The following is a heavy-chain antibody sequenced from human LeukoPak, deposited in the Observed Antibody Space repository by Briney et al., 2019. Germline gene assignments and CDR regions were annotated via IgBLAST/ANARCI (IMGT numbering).Heavy chain of an antibody. CDR1: GGTFSSYA. V-gene: IGHV1-69*05. J-gene: IGHJ6*03. Sequence: SVKVSCKASGGTFSSYAISWVRQAPGQGLEWMGRIIPIFGTANYAQKFQGRVTITTDESTSTAYMELSSLRSEDTAVYYCARDRPDDSGYETNRHNYYYYYMDVWGKGTTVTVSS. CDR2: IIPIFGTA. CDR3: ARDRPDDSGYETNRHNYYYYYMDV. D-gene: IGHD5-12*01.